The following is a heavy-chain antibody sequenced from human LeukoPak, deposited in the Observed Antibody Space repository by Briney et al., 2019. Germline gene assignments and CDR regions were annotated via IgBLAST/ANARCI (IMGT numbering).Heavy chain of an antibody. V-gene: IGHV4-30-2*01. CDR1: GGSISSGGYS. CDR3: ASTYGDGYAFDI. CDR2: IYHSGST. J-gene: IGHJ3*02. Sequence: PSQTLSLTCAVSGGSISSGGYSWSWIRQPPGKGLEWIGYIYHSGSTYYNPSLKSRVTIPVDRSKNQFSLKLSSVTAADTAVYYCASTYGDGYAFDIWGQGTMVTVSS. D-gene: IGHD4-17*01.